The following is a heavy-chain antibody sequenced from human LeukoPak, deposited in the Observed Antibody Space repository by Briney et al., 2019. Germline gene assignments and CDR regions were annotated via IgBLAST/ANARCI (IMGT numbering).Heavy chain of an antibody. Sequence: SETLSLTCTVSGGSISSYYWSGIRQPAGKGLEWIGRIYTSGSANYTPSLKRRVTISVDKSKNQFSLNLSSVTAADTAVYYCARGPFYYYDSSGYYNFDYWGQGTLVTVSS. CDR3: ARGPFYYYDSSGYYNFDY. CDR1: GGSISSYY. V-gene: IGHV4-4*07. J-gene: IGHJ4*02. CDR2: IYTSGSA. D-gene: IGHD3-22*01.